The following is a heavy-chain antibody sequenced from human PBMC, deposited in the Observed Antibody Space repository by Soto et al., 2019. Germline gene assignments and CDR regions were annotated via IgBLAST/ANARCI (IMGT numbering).Heavy chain of an antibody. CDR3: ARGGGLNQWLSGSDH. J-gene: IGHJ4*02. CDR1: GFFLSDYG. D-gene: IGHD2-8*01. V-gene: IGHV3-30*03. Sequence: QVQLVESGGGVVQPGGSLTLSCTASGFFLSDYGMHWVRQAPGKGLEWVAATSYDGSIEYYADSVKDRFTTSRDNAKNTLYLHMKRLRVEDRAVYFCARGGGLNQWLSGSDHWGQGTLVTVSS. CDR2: TSYDGSIE.